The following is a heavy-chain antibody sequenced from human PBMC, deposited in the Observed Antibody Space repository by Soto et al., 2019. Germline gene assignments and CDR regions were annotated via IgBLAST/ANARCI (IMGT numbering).Heavy chain of an antibody. J-gene: IGHJ6*02. CDR3: ASRLGRNYYGMDV. Sequence: SETLSLTCTVAGGSISTYYWVWIRPSPGKGLEWIGCVHYSGSTDYNPSVKSRVTISVDTSKSQFSLKLSSVTAADTAVYFCASRLGRNYYGMDVWGQGTTVTVSS. D-gene: IGHD1-1*01. CDR2: VHYSGST. V-gene: IGHV4-59*01. CDR1: GGSISTYY.